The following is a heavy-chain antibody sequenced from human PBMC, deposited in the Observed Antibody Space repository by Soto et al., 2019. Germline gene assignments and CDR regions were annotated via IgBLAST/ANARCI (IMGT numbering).Heavy chain of an antibody. CDR3: ARVAGNRGDYYYYMDV. D-gene: IGHD7-27*01. CDR1: GGSISSGGYY. Sequence: SETLSLTCTVSGGSISSGGYYWSWIRQHPGKGLEWIGYIYYSGSTYYNPSLKSRVTISVDTSKNQFSLKLSSVTAADTAVYYCARVAGNRGDYYYYMDVWGKGTTVTVSS. V-gene: IGHV4-31*03. CDR2: IYYSGST. J-gene: IGHJ6*03.